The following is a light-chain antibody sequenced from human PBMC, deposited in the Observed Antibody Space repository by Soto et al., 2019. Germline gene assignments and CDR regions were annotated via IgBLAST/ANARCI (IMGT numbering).Light chain of an antibody. CDR1: QSLLHSRGYVY. J-gene: IGKJ4*01. CDR2: LGS. V-gene: IGKV2-28*01. CDR3: MQVMQFPMT. Sequence: DIVMTQSPLYLPVTPGEPASISCRYSQSLLHSRGYVYLDWYLQKPGQSPQLLIYLGSNRASGVPDRFSVSVSGSDFTLKISRVEAEDVGVYYCMQVMQFPMTFGGGTKVDIK.